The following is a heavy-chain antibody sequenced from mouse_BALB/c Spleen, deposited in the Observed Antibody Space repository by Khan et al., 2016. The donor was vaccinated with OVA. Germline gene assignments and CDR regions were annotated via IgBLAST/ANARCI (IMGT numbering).Heavy chain of an antibody. D-gene: IGHD3-3*01. CDR1: GYSLTRYG. Sequence: QVQLKESGPGLVAPSQSLSITCTVYGYSLTRYGVHWVRQPPGKGLEWLGLIWAGGSTNYNWALMSRLSISIDNSKSLVFLIMNSLHTDDTALYYCARSKYLARYWGQGTTLTVSS. CDR2: IWAGGST. V-gene: IGHV2-9*02. CDR3: ARSKYLARY. J-gene: IGHJ2*01.